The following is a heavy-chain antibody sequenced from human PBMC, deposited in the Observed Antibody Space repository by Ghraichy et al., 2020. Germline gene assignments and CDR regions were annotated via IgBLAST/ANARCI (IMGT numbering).Heavy chain of an antibody. CDR1: GYTFTSYY. J-gene: IGHJ6*02. Sequence: ASVKVSCKASGYTFTSYYMHWVRQAPGQGLEWMGIINPSGGSTSYAQKFQGRVTMTRDTSTSTVYMELSSLRSEDTAVYYCARDRGLERRVYYGMDVWGQGTTVTVSS. D-gene: IGHD1-1*01. V-gene: IGHV1-46*01. CDR2: INPSGGST. CDR3: ARDRGLERRVYYGMDV.